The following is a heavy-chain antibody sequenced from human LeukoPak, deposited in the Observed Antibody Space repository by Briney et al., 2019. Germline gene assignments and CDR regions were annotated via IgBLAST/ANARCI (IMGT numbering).Heavy chain of an antibody. CDR2: ISYDGSNK. Sequence: PGGSLRLSCAGSGFPFSSYPISWVRQAPGKGLEWVAVISYDGSNKYYADSVKGRFTISRDNSKNTVYLQMNSLRAEDRAVYYCARALSSSWPLDYWGQGTLVTVSS. J-gene: IGHJ4*02. V-gene: IGHV3-30-3*01. D-gene: IGHD6-13*01. CDR3: ARALSSSWPLDY. CDR1: GFPFSSYP.